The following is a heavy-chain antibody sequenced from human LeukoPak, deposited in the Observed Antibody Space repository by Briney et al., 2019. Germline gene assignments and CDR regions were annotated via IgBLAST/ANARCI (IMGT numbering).Heavy chain of an antibody. CDR2: IYPGDSDT. D-gene: IGHD6-13*01. CDR1: GYSFTSYW. J-gene: IGHJ6*02. Sequence: GESLKISCKGSGYSFTSYWIGWVRLMPAKGLEWMGIIYPGDSDTRYSPSFQGQVTISADKSISTAYLQWSSLKASDTAMYYCARQSHSGYSSSWDYYYYYGMDVWGQGTTVTVSS. CDR3: ARQSHSGYSSSWDYYYYYGMDV. V-gene: IGHV5-51*01.